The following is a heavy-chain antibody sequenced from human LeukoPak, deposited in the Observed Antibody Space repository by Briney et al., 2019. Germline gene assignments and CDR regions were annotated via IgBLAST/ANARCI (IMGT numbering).Heavy chain of an antibody. CDR1: RYTFTTYY. V-gene: IGHV1-46*01. J-gene: IGHJ4*02. CDR3: ARGQPVGGTRDSFDY. CDR2: IQHSVDSS. Sequence: GASVKVSCMASRYTFTTYYMHWVRQAPGQPLEWLGIIQHSVDSSSYAQKFQGRVTMTSDTSTSTVYMELISLSAEDTAGYYCARGQPVGGTRDSFDYWVQGTLVTVCS. D-gene: IGHD6-19*01.